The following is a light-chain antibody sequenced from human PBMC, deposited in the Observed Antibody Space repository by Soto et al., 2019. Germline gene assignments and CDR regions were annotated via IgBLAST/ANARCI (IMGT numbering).Light chain of an antibody. CDR2: AAS. CDR3: T. CDR1: QSISSY. Sequence: DIQMTQSPSSLSASVGDRVTITCRASQSISSYLNWYQQKPGKAPKLLIYAASSLQSGVPSRFSGSGSGTDFTLTISSLQREDCATRGVTFGPGTKVDIK. J-gene: IGKJ3*01. V-gene: IGKV1-39*01.